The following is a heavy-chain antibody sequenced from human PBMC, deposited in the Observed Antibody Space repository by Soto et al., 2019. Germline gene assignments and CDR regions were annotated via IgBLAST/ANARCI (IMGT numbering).Heavy chain of an antibody. D-gene: IGHD2-21*01. Sequence: EVQLVESGGGLVQPGGSLRLSCAASGFTFSTYWMHWVRQVPGKGLVWVSRIKGDESVTNYADSVKGRFTISRDNAKNTFYLQMNSLTVEDTAMYYCARGALWAYSLDSWGQGALVTVSS. CDR3: ARGALWAYSLDS. J-gene: IGHJ4*02. CDR2: IKGDESVT. V-gene: IGHV3-74*01. CDR1: GFTFSTYW.